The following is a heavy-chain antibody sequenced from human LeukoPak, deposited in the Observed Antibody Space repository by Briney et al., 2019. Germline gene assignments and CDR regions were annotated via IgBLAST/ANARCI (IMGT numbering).Heavy chain of an antibody. CDR1: GGSISSSTYF. Sequence: SETLSLTCAVSGGSISSSTYFWDWIRQSPGKRLEWIGSFYYNGSTYYTPSLKSRLTISADMSKNQFSLNLNSVTAADTAVYYCARHMGITGTTHWGQGTLVTVSP. V-gene: IGHV4-39*01. CDR3: ARHMGITGTTH. D-gene: IGHD1-20*01. J-gene: IGHJ4*02. CDR2: FYYNGST.